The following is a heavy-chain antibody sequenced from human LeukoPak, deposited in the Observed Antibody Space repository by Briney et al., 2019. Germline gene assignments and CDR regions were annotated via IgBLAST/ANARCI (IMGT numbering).Heavy chain of an antibody. CDR3: AKGDRSGSFYNWFGP. D-gene: IGHD1-26*01. J-gene: IGHJ5*02. V-gene: IGHV3-43*02. CDR2: ISKDGEST. Sequence: GGSLRLSCAASGFTFAEYAMDWVRHAPGKGLEWLSLISKDGESTSYVDSVKGRFTISRDNSKASLFLQMHSLRSDDTAFYYCAKGDRSGSFYNWFGPWGQGTLVTVSS. CDR1: GFTFAEYA.